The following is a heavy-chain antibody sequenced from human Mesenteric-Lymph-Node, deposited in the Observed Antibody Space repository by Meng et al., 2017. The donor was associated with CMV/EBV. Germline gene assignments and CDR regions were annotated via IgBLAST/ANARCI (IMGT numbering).Heavy chain of an antibody. CDR2: ISGTSSYI. CDR1: GFTFGDYA. J-gene: IGHJ4*02. V-gene: IGHV3-21*01. CDR3: AREVITATGAFDY. Sequence: GGSLRLSCTASGFTFGDYAMSWVRQAPGKGLEWVSSISGTSSYIHYADSVKGRFIISRDNAKNSLYLQMNSLRAEDTAVYYCAREVITATGAFDYWGQGTLVTVSS. D-gene: IGHD1-20*01.